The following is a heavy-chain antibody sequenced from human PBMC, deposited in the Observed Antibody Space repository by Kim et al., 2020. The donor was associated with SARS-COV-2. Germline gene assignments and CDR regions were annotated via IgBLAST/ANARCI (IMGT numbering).Heavy chain of an antibody. CDR2: T. V-gene: IGHV1-2*02. Sequence: TNDAQKFQGRVTMTRDTSISTAYMELSRLRSDDTAVYYCARAPRIYGMDVWGQGTTVTVSS. J-gene: IGHJ6*02. CDR3: ARAPRIYGMDV.